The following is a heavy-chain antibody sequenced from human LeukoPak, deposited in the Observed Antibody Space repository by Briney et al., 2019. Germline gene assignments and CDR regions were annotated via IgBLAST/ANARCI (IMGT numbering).Heavy chain of an antibody. V-gene: IGHV4-4*02. Sequence: SGTLSLTCAVSGVSISSSNWWSGGRQPPGKGLEWIGESYHGGSTNYNPSLKSRVTISVDKSKNQFSLKLSSVTTADTAVYYCARVFDDLGTSILDYWGQGTLVTVSS. CDR1: GVSISSSNW. CDR3: ARVFDDLGTSILDY. J-gene: IGHJ4*02. D-gene: IGHD3-10*02. CDR2: SYHGGST.